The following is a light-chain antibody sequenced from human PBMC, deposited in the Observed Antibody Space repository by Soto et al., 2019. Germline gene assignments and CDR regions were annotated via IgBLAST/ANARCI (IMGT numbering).Light chain of an antibody. J-gene: IGKJ1*01. V-gene: IGKV3-15*01. Sequence: EMVMTQSPATLSVSPGERATLSCRASQSVSGDLAWYHQKPGQAPRLLIYGASTRATGIPARFSGSGSGTEFTLTINSLQSEDFAVYYCQQYNNWPRTFGQGTKVDNK. CDR2: GAS. CDR1: QSVSGD. CDR3: QQYNNWPRT.